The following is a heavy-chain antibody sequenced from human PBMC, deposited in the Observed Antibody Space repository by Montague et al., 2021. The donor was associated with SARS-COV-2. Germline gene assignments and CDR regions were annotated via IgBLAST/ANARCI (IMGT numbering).Heavy chain of an antibody. CDR1: DGSFSDYS. CDR2: INHRGST. D-gene: IGHD3-22*01. V-gene: IGHV4-34*01. Sequence: SETLSLTCAVYDGSFSDYSWTWIRQPPGKGLEWIGEINHRGSTNYNPYLNSRVTISVDTSKNQFSLKMTSVTAADTAVYYCARGRQHINMVVVVVTGGEYYFDFWGQGTLVAVSS. CDR3: ARGRQHINMVVVVVTGGEYYFDF. J-gene: IGHJ4*02.